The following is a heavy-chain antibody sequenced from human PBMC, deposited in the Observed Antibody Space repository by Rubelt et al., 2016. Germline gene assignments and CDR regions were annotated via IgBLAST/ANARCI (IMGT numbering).Heavy chain of an antibody. V-gene: IGHV5-10-1*03. CDR2: IDPSDSYA. D-gene: IGHD1-7*01. J-gene: IGHJ4*02. CDR1: GYSFTSYW. Sequence: EVQLVQSGAEVKKPGESLRISCQGSGYSFTSYWISWVRQMPGKGLEWMGRIDPSDSYANYSPSFQGHVTISADKSISTAYLRWSTLSASDTAMYYCARHLGNWNYDYWGQGTLVTVSS. CDR3: ARHLGNWNYDY.